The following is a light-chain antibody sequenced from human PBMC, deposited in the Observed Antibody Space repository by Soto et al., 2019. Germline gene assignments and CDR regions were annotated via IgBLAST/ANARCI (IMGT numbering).Light chain of an antibody. J-gene: IGKJ3*01. CDR2: GAS. CDR1: QSVSSSY. V-gene: IGKV3-20*01. Sequence: EIVLTQSPGTLSLSPGERATLSCRASQSVSSSYLGWYQQKAGQAPRLLIHGASSRATGIPDRFSGSGSGTDFTHTISRLEPEDFAVYYCQQYGSSPLFTFGPGTKVDIK. CDR3: QQYGSSPLFT.